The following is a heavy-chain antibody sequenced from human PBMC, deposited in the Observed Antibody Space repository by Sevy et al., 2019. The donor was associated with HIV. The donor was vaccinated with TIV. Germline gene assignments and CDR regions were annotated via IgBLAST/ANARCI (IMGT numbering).Heavy chain of an antibody. J-gene: IGHJ5*02. D-gene: IGHD3-22*01. CDR3: AKAGYYCDSRGHDWFDP. V-gene: IGHV3-30*18. Sequence: GWSLKISCVVSGFPLRTYVMHWIRQAPGKGLQWVALISSDRSNKKHADSVKGPFIISRDNSKNTQYLQMNSLRVEDTAAYYCAKAGYYCDSRGHDWFDPWGQGTLVTVSS. CDR1: GFPLRTYV. CDR2: ISSDRSNK.